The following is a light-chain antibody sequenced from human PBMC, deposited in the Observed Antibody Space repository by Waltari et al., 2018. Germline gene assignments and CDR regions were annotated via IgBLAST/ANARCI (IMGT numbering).Light chain of an antibody. CDR1: NIGRKN. CDR2: RHS. J-gene: IGLJ2*01. Sequence: SYELTQPLSVSVALGQTARITCGGNNIGRKNVLWYQQKPGQAPVLVIHRHSTRPSGIPERFSGTNSGNTATLTISRAQAGDEADYYCQVWDSSTVVFGGGTKLTVL. V-gene: IGLV3-9*01. CDR3: QVWDSSTVV.